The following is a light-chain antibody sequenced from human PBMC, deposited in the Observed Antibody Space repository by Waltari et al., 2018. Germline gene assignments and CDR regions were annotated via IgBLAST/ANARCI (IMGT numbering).Light chain of an antibody. CDR2: QDV. Sequence: SYEVTQPPSVSVSPGQTASITRPGVELGAQYVWWYQQKPGQSPVVVSCQDVKRPSGIPERFSGSSSGNTATLTIGGTQAMDEADYYCQAWDGTTVVFGGGTKVTVL. CDR3: QAWDGTTVV. V-gene: IGLV3-1*01. J-gene: IGLJ2*01. CDR1: ELGAQY.